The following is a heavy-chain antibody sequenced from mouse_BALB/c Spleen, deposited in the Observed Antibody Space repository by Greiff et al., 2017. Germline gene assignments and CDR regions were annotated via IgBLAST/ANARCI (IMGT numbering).Heavy chain of an antibody. D-gene: IGHD1-1*01. CDR1: GYAFTNYL. J-gene: IGHJ2*01. CDR3: ARSETTVVAFDD. CDR2: INPGSGGT. Sequence: VKLQQSGAELVRPGTSVKVSCKASGYAFTNYLIEWVKQRPGQGLEWIGVINPGSGGTNYNEKFKGKATLTADKSSSTAYMQLSSLTSDDSAVYFCARSETTVVAFDDWGQGTTLTVSS. V-gene: IGHV1-54*01.